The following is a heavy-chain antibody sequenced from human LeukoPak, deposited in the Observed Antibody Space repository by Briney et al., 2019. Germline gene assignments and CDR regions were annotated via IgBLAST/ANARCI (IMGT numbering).Heavy chain of an antibody. CDR1: GGSISSSSYY. CDR3: ASQYYYDDSGYSPFDY. V-gene: IGHV4-39*01. CDR2: IYYSGTT. D-gene: IGHD3-22*01. Sequence: PSETLSLTCTVSGGSISSSSYYWGWIRQPPGKGLEWIGSIYYSGTTYYNTSFKSRVTISVDTSNNQFSLKLSSVTAADTAVYFCASQYYYDDSGYSPFDYWGQGTLVTVSS. J-gene: IGHJ4*02.